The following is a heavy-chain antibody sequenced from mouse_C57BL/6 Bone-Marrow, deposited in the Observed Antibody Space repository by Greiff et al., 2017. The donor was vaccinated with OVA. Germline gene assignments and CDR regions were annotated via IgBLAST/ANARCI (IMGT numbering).Heavy chain of an antibody. J-gene: IGHJ2*01. CDR3: ATYGSSSGNYFDY. CDR2: INPSSGYT. V-gene: IGHV1-7*01. CDR1: GYTFTSYW. Sequence: VKLMESGAELAKPGASVKLSCKASGYTFTSYWMHWVKQRPGQGLEWIGYINPSSGYTKYNQKFKDKATLTADKSSSTAYMQLSSLTYEDSAVYYCATYGSSSGNYFDYWGRGTTLTVSS. D-gene: IGHD1-1*01.